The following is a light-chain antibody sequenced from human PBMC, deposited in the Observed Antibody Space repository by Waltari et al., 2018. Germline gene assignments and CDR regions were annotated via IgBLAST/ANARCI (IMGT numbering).Light chain of an antibody. CDR3: MQALQTRS. CDR1: QSLLHSNGYNY. V-gene: IGKV2-28*01. J-gene: IGKJ4*01. CDR2: LGS. Sequence: DIVMTQSPLSLPVTPGEPASISCRSSQSLLHSNGYNYLDWYLQQPGQSPQFLIYLGSNRASGVPDRFSGSGSGTDFTLKISRVEAEDVGVYYCMQALQTRSFGGGTKVEIK.